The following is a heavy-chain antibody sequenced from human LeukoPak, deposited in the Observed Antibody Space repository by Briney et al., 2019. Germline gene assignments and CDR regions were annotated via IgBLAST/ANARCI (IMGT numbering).Heavy chain of an antibody. CDR1: GFTFDDYA. CDR3: AKLTTTSDY. V-gene: IGHV3-43D*03. CDR2: ISWDGGST. Sequence: PGGSLRLSCAASGFTFDDYAMHWVRQAPGKGLEWVSLISWDGGSTYYADSVKGRFTISRDNSKNSLYLQMNSLRAEDTAVYYCAKLTTTSDYWGQGTLVTVSS. J-gene: IGHJ4*02. D-gene: IGHD1-26*01.